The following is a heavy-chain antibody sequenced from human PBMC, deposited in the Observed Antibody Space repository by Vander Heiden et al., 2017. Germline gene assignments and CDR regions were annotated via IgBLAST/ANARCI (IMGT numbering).Heavy chain of an antibody. CDR1: GFTFSSYG. J-gene: IGHJ4*02. D-gene: IGHD6-13*01. V-gene: IGHV3-33*01. CDR3: ARDPGYSSSWVDY. Sequence: QVQLVESGGGVVQPGRSLRLSCAASGFTFSSYGMHWVRQAPGKGLEWVAVIWYDGSNKYYADSVKGRFTISRDNSKNTLYLQMNSLRAEDTAVYYCARDPGYSSSWVDYWGQGTLVTVSS. CDR2: IWYDGSNK.